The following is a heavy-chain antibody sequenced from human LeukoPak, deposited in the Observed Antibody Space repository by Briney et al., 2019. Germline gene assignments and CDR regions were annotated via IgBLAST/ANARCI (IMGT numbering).Heavy chain of an antibody. J-gene: IGHJ3*02. V-gene: IGHV1-2*02. CDR3: ARITLAAIRAFDI. D-gene: IGHD2-15*01. Sequence: ASVKVSCKASGYTFTGYYIHWVRQAPGQGLEWMGWINPNSGGTNYAQKFQGRVTMTRDTSISTAYMELSRLRSDDTAVYYCARITLAAIRAFDIWGQGTMVTVSS. CDR1: GYTFTGYY. CDR2: INPNSGGT.